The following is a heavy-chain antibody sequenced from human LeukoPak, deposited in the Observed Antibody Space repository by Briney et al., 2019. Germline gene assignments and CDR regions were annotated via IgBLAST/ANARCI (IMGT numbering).Heavy chain of an antibody. J-gene: IGHJ4*02. CDR2: ISGSGDST. Sequence: GGSLGLSCAASGFTFSSYAMSWVRQAQGKGLEWVSAISGSGDSTYYADSVKGRFTISRDNSKNTLFLQMNSLRAEDTALYYCAISLYSSTGGDYWGQGTLVTVSS. CDR3: AISLYSSTGGDY. V-gene: IGHV3-23*01. CDR1: GFTFSSYA. D-gene: IGHD3-16*01.